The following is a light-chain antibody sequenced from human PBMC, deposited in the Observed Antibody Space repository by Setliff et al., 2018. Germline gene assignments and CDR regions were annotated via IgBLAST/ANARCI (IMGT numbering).Light chain of an antibody. Sequence: QSALTQPPSASGSPGQSLIISCTGTSRDVGSSTFVSWYQQHPGKAPKLLIYETSKRPSGIPDRFSGSKSGNTASLTVSGLQAEDEADYYCSSYAGTNNPYVFGSGTKVTVL. V-gene: IGLV2-8*01. CDR3: SSYAGTNNPYV. J-gene: IGLJ1*01. CDR2: ETS. CDR1: SRDVGSSTF.